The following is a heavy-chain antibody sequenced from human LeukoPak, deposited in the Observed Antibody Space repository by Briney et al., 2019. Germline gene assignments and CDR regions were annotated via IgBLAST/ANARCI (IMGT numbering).Heavy chain of an antibody. Sequence: KISCRGSGYSYTNYWNSWVRQAPGQGLEWMGRIIPILGIANCAQKFQGSVTITADKSTSPAYLELRSQRSEDRAVFYCGRLYDVRFDPWGQGTLVTVSS. CDR3: GRLYDVRFDP. CDR1: GYSYTNYW. CDR2: IIPILGIA. J-gene: IGHJ5*02. V-gene: IGHV1-69*02. D-gene: IGHD3-3*01.